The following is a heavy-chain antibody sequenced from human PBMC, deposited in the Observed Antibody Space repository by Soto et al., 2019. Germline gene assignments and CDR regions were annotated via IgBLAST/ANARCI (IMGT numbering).Heavy chain of an antibody. Sequence: EVQLLESGGGLVQPGGSLRLSCAASGFTFSNYAMSWVRQAPGKGPEWVSFISSSGNGTYYADSVKGRFTISRDNSKNTLHLQMNNLRAEDTAIYYFAKRFFGSRSPPGALDVCGQGTIVTVSS. CDR3: AKRFFGSRSPPGALDV. CDR2: ISSSGNGT. CDR1: GFTFSNYA. D-gene: IGHD3-10*01. J-gene: IGHJ3*01. V-gene: IGHV3-23*01.